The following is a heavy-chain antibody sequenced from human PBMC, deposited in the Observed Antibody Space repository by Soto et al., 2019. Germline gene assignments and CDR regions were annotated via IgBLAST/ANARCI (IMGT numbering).Heavy chain of an antibody. V-gene: IGHV3-21*01. CDR1: GFNFTSYT. CDR3: ARDRCRGGDCYRTYAFVI. D-gene: IGHD2-21*02. CDR2: ISSSNRYI. J-gene: IGHJ3*02. Sequence: EVQLVESGGGLVKPGGSLRLSCEVSGFNFTSYTMNWVRQAPGKGLEWVSSISSSNRYIYYADSVKGRFTISRDDAKNSVYLHMNSLRADDTAVYYCARDRCRGGDCYRTYAFVIWGQGTMVTVSS.